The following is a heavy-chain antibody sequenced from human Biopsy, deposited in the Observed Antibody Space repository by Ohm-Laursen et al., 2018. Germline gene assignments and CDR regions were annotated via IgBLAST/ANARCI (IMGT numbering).Heavy chain of an antibody. CDR1: GGSISSSTTYY. CDR2: IYYRGNT. CDR3: GRHGSQGYCTGGSCVDY. V-gene: IGHV4-39*01. Sequence: SETLSLTCTVSGGSISSSTTYYWAWLRQPPGKGLEWIGSIYYRGNTNYNPSLKSRVTISVDTSKNQFSLKLSSATAADTAVFYWGRHGSQGYCTGGSCVDYWGQGALVTVSS. D-gene: IGHD2-15*01. J-gene: IGHJ4*02.